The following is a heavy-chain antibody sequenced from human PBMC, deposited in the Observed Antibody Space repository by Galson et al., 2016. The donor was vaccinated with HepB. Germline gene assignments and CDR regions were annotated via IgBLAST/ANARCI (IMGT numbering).Heavy chain of an antibody. V-gene: IGHV3-21*06. D-gene: IGHD3-3*01. J-gene: IGHJ4*02. CDR2: ISGSGSNI. CDR1: GFTFSSYA. Sequence: SLRLSCAASGFTFSSYAMNWVRQAPGRGLEWVSAISGSGSNIYYADSVKGRFTISRDNAKNSLYLQMNSLRAEDTAVYYCARGGRFFDYWGQGTLVTVSS. CDR3: ARGGRFFDY.